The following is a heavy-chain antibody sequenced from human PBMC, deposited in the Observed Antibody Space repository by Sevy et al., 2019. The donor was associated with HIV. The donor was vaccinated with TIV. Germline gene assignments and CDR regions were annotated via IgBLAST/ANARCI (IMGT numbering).Heavy chain of an antibody. CDR1: GGSVSSNNYY. V-gene: IGHV4-39*01. CDR2: IFYTGKT. D-gene: IGHD3-22*01. J-gene: IGHJ5*02. CDR3: ARHPSGIPMLVVPLGWFDP. Sequence: SETLSLTCIVSGGSVSSNNYYWGWIRQSPGKGLEWIGSIFYTGKTHYSSSLKGRVTFSVDTSKNQFALKLNSVTAADTAVYYCARHPSGIPMLVVPLGWFDPWGQGILVTVSS.